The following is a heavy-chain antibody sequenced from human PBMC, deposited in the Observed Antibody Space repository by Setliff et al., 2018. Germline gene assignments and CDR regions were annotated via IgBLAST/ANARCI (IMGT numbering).Heavy chain of an antibody. V-gene: IGHV1-69*10. J-gene: IGHJ3*02. CDR2: IIPILGIA. Sequence: ASVKVSCKASGGTFSSYAISWVRQAPGQGLEWMGGIIPILGIANYAQKFQGRVTITADKSTSTAYMELSSLRSEDTAVYYCADVDGGYDSSAYWGAFDIWGQGTMVTVSS. CDR1: GGTFSSYA. CDR3: ADVDGGYDSSAYWGAFDI. D-gene: IGHD3-22*01.